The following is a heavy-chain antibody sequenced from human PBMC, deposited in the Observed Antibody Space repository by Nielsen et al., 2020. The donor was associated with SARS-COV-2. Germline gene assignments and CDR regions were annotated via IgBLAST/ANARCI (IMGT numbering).Heavy chain of an antibody. Sequence: SETLSLTCTVSGGSVSSGSYYWSWIRQPPGKGLEWIGYIYYSGSTNYNPSLKSRVTISVDTSKNQFSLKLSSVTAADTAAYYCARDRDSGYDRGEYYFDYWGQGTLVTVSS. D-gene: IGHD5-12*01. CDR1: GGSVSSGSYY. CDR2: IYYSGST. J-gene: IGHJ4*02. CDR3: ARDRDSGYDRGEYYFDY. V-gene: IGHV4-61*01.